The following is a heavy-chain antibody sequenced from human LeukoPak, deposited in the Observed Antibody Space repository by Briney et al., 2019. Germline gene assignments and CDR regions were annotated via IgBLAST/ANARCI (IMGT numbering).Heavy chain of an antibody. CDR3: AKDWDGLY. J-gene: IGHJ4*02. D-gene: IGHD1-26*01. CDR2: ISYDGSNK. Sequence: GGSLRLSCAASGFTFSSYGMHWVRQAPGKGLEWVAVISYDGSNKYYADSVKGRFTISRDNSKNMLYLQMNSLRAEDTAVYYCAKDWDGLYWGQGTLVTVSS. CDR1: GFTFSSYG. V-gene: IGHV3-30*18.